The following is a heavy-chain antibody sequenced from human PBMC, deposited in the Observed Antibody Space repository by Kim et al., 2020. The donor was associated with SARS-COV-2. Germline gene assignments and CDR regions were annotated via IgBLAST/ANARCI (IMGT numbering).Heavy chain of an antibody. V-gene: IGHV3-53*01. CDR2: IYSGGST. CDR3: ATRKPRYDSSGVDY. D-gene: IGHD3-22*01. Sequence: GGSLRLSCAASGFTVSINYMSWVRQAPGKGLEWVSVIYSGGSTYYADSVKGRFTISRDNSKNTLYLQMNSLRAEDTAVYYCATRKPRYDSSGVDYWGQGTLVTVSS. J-gene: IGHJ4*02. CDR1: GFTVSINY.